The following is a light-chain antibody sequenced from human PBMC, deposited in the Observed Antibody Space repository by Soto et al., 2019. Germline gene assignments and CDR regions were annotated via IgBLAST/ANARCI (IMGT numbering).Light chain of an antibody. Sequence: DIPITQSPSTLSASLPGRVRIXGRASQSISSWLAWYQQKPGKAPKLLIYDASSLESGVPSRFSGSGSRTDFTLTISSLQPEDFATYYCQQSYSTPKTFGQGTKVDIK. CDR3: QQSYSTPKT. CDR2: DAS. V-gene: IGKV1-5*01. J-gene: IGKJ1*01. CDR1: QSISSW.